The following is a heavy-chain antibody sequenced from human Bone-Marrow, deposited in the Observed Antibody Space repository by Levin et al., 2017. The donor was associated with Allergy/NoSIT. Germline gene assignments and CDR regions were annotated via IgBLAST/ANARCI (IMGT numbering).Heavy chain of an antibody. CDR1: GFTFNTYA. Sequence: PGESLKISCAASGFTFNTYAVNWVRQAPGKGLQWVSAISGSGDNTYYADSVKGRFTISRDNSKNMLYLQINSLRAEDTAVYYCACCVIFTNGWCNWFDPWGQGTLVTVSS. V-gene: IGHV3-23*01. J-gene: IGHJ5*02. CDR2: ISGSGDNT. D-gene: IGHD2-21*01. CDR3: ACCVIFTNGWCNWFDP.